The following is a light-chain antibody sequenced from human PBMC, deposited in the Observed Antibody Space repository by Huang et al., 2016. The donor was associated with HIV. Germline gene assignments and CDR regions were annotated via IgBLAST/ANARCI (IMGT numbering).Light chain of an antibody. CDR2: AAS. CDR1: QGISNS. Sequence: DTQMTQSPSSLSASVGDRVTITCRARQGISNSLAWYQQKAGKAPKLLLYAASRLESGVPSRFSGSGSGTDYTLTISSLQPEDFATYYCQQYYSTPLTFGGGTRVEIK. CDR3: QQYYSTPLT. J-gene: IGKJ4*01. V-gene: IGKV1-NL1*01.